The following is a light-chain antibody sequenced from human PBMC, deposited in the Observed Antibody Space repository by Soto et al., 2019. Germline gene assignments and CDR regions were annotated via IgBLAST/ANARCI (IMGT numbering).Light chain of an antibody. Sequence: EIVMTQSPDTLSVSPGERAALSCRTSQSVSSDLAWYQQKPGQAPRLLIYGASTRATGIPARFSGSGSGTEFTLTISSLQSEDFAVYYCYHYSSWPPYTFGQGTKLEIK. J-gene: IGKJ2*01. CDR2: GAS. CDR1: QSVSSD. CDR3: YHYSSWPPYT. V-gene: IGKV3D-15*01.